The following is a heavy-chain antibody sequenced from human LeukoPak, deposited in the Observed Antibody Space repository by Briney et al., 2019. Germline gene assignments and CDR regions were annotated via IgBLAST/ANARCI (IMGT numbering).Heavy chain of an antibody. CDR1: GFTFSGSA. CDR2: IRSKANSYAT. J-gene: IGHJ6*03. Sequence: SGGSLRLSCAASGFTFSGSAMHWVRQASGKGLEWVGRIRSKANSYATAYAASVNGRFTISRDDSKNTAYLQMNSLKTEDTAVYYCQVFGKLFSNYMDVWGKGTTVTVSS. D-gene: IGHD3-10*02. V-gene: IGHV3-73*01. CDR3: QVFGKLFSNYMDV.